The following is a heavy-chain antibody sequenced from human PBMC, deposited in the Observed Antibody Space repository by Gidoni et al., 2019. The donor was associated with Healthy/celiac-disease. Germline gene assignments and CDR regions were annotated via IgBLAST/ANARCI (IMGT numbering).Heavy chain of an antibody. CDR2: ISISSSYI. Sequence: EVQLVESGGGLVKTGGSLRLSCAASGFTFSCDSMNWVRQAPGKGLEWVSSISISSSYIYYADAVKGRFTISRDNAKNSLYLQRNSLRAEDTAVYYCARLPTPLYYYYMDVWGKGTTVTVSS. CDR3: ARLPTPLYYYYMDV. J-gene: IGHJ6*03. V-gene: IGHV3-21*01. CDR1: GFTFSCDS.